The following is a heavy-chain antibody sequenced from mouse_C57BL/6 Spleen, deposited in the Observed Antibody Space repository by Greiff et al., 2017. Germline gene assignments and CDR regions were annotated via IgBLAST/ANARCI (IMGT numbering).Heavy chain of an antibody. J-gene: IGHJ1*03. Sequence: EVHLVESGPGLAKPSQTLSLTCSVTGYSITSDYWNWIRKFPGNKLEYMGYISYSGSTYYNPSLKSRISITRDTSKNQYYLQLNSVTTEDTATYYCARRGSYYYGSDWYFDVWGTGTTVTVSS. CDR3: ARRGSYYYGSDWYFDV. CDR2: ISYSGST. V-gene: IGHV3-8*01. CDR1: GYSITSDY. D-gene: IGHD1-1*01.